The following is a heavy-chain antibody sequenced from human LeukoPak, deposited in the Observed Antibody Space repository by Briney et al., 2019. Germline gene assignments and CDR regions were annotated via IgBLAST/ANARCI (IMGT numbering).Heavy chain of an antibody. D-gene: IGHD3-22*01. CDR2: IKSKTDGGTT. J-gene: IGHJ4*02. Sequence: GGSLRLSCAASGFTFSSYWMHWVRQAPGKGLEWVGRIKSKTDGGTTDYAAPVKGRFTISRDDSKNTLYLQMNSLKTEDTAVYYCTTDPNYYDRDDDDYWGQGTLVTVSS. CDR1: GFTFSSYW. V-gene: IGHV3-15*01. CDR3: TTDPNYYDRDDDDY.